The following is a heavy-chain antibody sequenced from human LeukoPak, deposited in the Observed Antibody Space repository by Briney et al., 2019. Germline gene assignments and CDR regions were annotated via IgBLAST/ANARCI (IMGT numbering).Heavy chain of an antibody. Sequence: SETLSLTCAVYGGSFSGYYWSWIRQPPGKGLEWIGEINHSGSTNYNPSLKSRVTISVDTSKNQFSLKLSSVTAADTAVYYCATMGYRKGWFDPWGQGTLVTVSS. CDR1: GGSFSGYY. CDR2: INHSGST. J-gene: IGHJ5*02. CDR3: ATMGYRKGWFDP. V-gene: IGHV4-34*01. D-gene: IGHD5-12*01.